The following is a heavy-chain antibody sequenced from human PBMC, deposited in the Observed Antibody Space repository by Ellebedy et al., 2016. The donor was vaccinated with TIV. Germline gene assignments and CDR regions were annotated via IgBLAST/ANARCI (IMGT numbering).Heavy chain of an antibody. D-gene: IGHD3-10*01. V-gene: IGHV1-69*13. CDR1: GGAFSSNT. Sequence: AASVKVSCKASGGAFSSNTISWVRQAPGQGLEWMGGIIPIFGTAKYAQRFQGRVTITADESTTTIYMELSNLRSEDTAVYYCARDSGLRGGNWLDPWGQGTLVTVSS. CDR3: ARDSGLRGGNWLDP. CDR2: IIPIFGTA. J-gene: IGHJ5*02.